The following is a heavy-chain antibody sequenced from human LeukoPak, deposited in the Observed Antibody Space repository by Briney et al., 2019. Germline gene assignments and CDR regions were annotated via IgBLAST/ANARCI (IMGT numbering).Heavy chain of an antibody. CDR2: TYYRSKWYN. CDR3: ARDSGSSWSRIDAFDI. D-gene: IGHD6-13*01. V-gene: IGHV6-1*01. CDR1: GDSVSSNSAA. J-gene: IGHJ3*02. Sequence: SQTLSLTCAISGDSVSSNSAAWNWIRQSPSRGLEWLGRTYYRSKWYNDYAVSVKSRITINPDTSKNQFSLRLNSVTPEDTAVYYCARDSGSSWSRIDAFDIWGQGTMVTVSS.